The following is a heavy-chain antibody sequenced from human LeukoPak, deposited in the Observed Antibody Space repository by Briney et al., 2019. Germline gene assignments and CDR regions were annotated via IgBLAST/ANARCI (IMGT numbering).Heavy chain of an antibody. J-gene: IGHJ4*02. CDR1: GFTFSSYA. Sequence: PAGGSLRLSCAASGFTFSSYAMSWVRQAPGKGLEWVSVIRGSGGSTYYADSVKGRFTISRDNSKNTLYLQMDSLRAEDTAVYYCAKGTEYYYDRSGYYLYWGQGTLVTVSS. V-gene: IGHV3-23*01. D-gene: IGHD3-22*01. CDR3: AKGTEYYYDRSGYYLY. CDR2: IRGSGGST.